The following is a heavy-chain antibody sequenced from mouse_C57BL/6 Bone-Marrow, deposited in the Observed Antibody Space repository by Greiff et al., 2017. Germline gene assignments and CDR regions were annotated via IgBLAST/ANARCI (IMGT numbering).Heavy chain of an antibody. Sequence: VQLQESGAELVRPGASVTLSCKASGYTFTDYEMHWVKQTPVHGLEWIGAIDPETGGTAYNQKFKGKAILTADKSSSTAYMELRSLTSEDSAVYYCTNPIHYDYGSRYWGQGTLVTVSA. D-gene: IGHD1-1*01. CDR1: GYTFTDYE. V-gene: IGHV1-15*01. J-gene: IGHJ3*01. CDR2: IDPETGGT. CDR3: TNPIHYDYGSRY.